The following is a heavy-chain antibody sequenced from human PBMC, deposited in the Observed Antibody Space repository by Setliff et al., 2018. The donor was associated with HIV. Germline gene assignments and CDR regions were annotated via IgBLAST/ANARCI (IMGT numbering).Heavy chain of an antibody. J-gene: IGHJ4*02. CDR1: GSSISSGYY. V-gene: IGHV4-38-2*02. D-gene: IGHD1-26*01. CDR2: IYHSGST. Sequence: SETLSLTCTVSGSSISSGYYWGWIRLPPGKGLEWIGTIYHSGSTYYNPSLNSRVTISVDTSKNQFSLNLSSVTAADTAVYYCVRHGSGRHRCGSYYDELDFDYWGQGTLVTVSS. CDR3: VRHGSGRHRCGSYYDELDFDY.